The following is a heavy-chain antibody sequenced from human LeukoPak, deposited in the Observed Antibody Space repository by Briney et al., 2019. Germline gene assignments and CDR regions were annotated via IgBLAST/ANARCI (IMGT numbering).Heavy chain of an antibody. CDR3: ATDFYDTT. CDR1: GFTFSNAW. D-gene: IGHD3-22*01. Sequence: PGGSLRLSCAASGFTFSNAWMNWVRQAPGKGLEWVGRIRSNSDGGTIDYAAPVKGRFALSRDDSKNTLYLQMNSLQTEDTAVYYCATDFYDTTWGQGTLVTVSS. V-gene: IGHV3-15*07. J-gene: IGHJ5*02. CDR2: IRSNSDGGTI.